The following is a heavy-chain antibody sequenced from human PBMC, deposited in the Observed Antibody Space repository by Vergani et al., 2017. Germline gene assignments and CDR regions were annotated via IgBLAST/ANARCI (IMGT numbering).Heavy chain of an antibody. V-gene: IGHV3-30*02. D-gene: IGHD2/OR15-2a*01. J-gene: IGHJ6*02. Sequence: QVQILQSGGGVVQPGGSLRLSCTLSGFTLNTYGIHWVRQAPGKGLEWVSFIRYDGSSEYHGDSVKGRFTISRDKSQNTVNLQMNSLRTEDTAVYFCANSVIAGNVGVAYFGMDVWGRGTTVTVSS. CDR3: ANSVIAGNVGVAYFGMDV. CDR2: IRYDGSSE. CDR1: GFTLNTYG.